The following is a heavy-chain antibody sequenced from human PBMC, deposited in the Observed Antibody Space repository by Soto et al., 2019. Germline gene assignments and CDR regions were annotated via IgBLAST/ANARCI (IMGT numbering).Heavy chain of an antibody. J-gene: IGHJ4*02. V-gene: IGHV3-48*02. CDR2: ISSSTTTI. Sequence: VQLVESGGGLVQPGGSLRLSCAASGFTLSDYSMSWVRQAPGKGLEWVSYISSSTTTIYYADSVRGRFTISGDKAKNSLYLQMNSLRDDDTAVYYCARGLRFLEWLLEYWGQGTLVTVSS. D-gene: IGHD3-3*01. CDR3: ARGLRFLEWLLEY. CDR1: GFTLSDYS.